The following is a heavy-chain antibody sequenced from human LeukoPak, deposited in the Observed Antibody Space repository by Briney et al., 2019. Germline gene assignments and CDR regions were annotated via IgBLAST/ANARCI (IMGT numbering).Heavy chain of an antibody. J-gene: IGHJ6*02. CDR1: GFTFSSYS. Sequence: GGSLRLSCAASGFTFSSYSMNWVRQAPGKGLEWVSSISSSSSYIYYADSVKGRFTISRDNAKNSLYLQMNSLRAEDTAVCYCASSGWALDYYGMDVWGQGTTVTVSS. CDR3: ASSGWALDYYGMDV. CDR2: ISSSSSYI. V-gene: IGHV3-21*01. D-gene: IGHD6-19*01.